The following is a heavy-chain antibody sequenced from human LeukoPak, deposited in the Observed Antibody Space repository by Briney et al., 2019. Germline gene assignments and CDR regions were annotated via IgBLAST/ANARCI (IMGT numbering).Heavy chain of an antibody. Sequence: PGGSLRLSCATSGFPFSAHWMSWVRQAPGKGLEWVANIEKDGSDIHYADSVGGRFTISRDNTQTSQWLQMNSLRVEDTAIYYCATNTDYRFDYWGQGILVTVSS. D-gene: IGHD3-16*01. J-gene: IGHJ4*02. CDR3: ATNTDYRFDY. CDR2: IEKDGSDI. V-gene: IGHV3-7*01. CDR1: GFPFSAHW.